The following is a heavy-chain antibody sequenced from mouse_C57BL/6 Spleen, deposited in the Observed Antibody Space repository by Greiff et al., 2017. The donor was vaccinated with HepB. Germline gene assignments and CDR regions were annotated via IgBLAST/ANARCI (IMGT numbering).Heavy chain of an antibody. D-gene: IGHD2-3*01. V-gene: IGHV5-17*01. CDR3: ARAYDGLYYFDY. CDR1: GFTFSDYG. CDR2: ISSGSSTI. Sequence: QRVESGGGLVKPGGSLKLSCAASGFTFSDYGMHWVRQAPEKGLVWVAYISSGSSTIYYADTVKGRFTISRDNAKNTLFRQMTSLRSEDTAMYYCARAYDGLYYFDYWGQGTTLTVSS. J-gene: IGHJ2*01.